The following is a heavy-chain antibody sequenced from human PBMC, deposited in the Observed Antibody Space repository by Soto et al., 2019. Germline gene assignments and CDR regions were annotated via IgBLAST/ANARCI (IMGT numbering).Heavy chain of an antibody. CDR1: GFTVSSYD. D-gene: IGHD4-17*01. V-gene: IGHV3-30-3*01. J-gene: IGHJ2*01. CDR2: ISYDGSNK. CDR3: AREYGDYSIGWYFDL. Sequence: QVQRAESGGGVVQPGRSLRLSCAASGFTVSSYDMHWVRQAPGKGLEWVAVISYDGSNKYYADSVKGRFTISRDNSKNTLYLQMNSLRAEDTAVYYCAREYGDYSIGWYFDLWGRGTLVTVSS.